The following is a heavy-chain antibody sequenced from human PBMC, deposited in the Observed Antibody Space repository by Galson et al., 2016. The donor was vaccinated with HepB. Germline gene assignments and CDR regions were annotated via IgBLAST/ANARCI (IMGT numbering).Heavy chain of an antibody. CDR2: ISNSGRTI. CDR3: ASSGVRGFDK. Sequence: SLRLSCAASGFALSSHTMNWVRQAPGKGLEWLSDISNSGRTIHYADSVEGRFAISRDNAKNSLHLQMQSLRDEVTAVYYCASSGVRGFDKWGQGTLVTVSS. J-gene: IGHJ4*02. V-gene: IGHV3-48*02. D-gene: IGHD3-10*01. CDR1: GFALSSHT.